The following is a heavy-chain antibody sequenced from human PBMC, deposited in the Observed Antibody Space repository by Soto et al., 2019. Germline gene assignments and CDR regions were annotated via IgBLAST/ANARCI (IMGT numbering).Heavy chain of an antibody. CDR2: ISYSGST. CDR1: GGSISSYY. V-gene: IGHV4-59*01. Sequence: SETLSLTCTVSGGSISSYYWNWIRQPPVKGLEWIGYISYSGSTNYNPSLKSRVTISVDTSKKQFSLKLSSVTAADTAVYYCAREGVSSTWYYYYAMDVWGQGTTVTVSS. D-gene: IGHD6-13*01. J-gene: IGHJ6*02. CDR3: AREGVSSTWYYYYAMDV.